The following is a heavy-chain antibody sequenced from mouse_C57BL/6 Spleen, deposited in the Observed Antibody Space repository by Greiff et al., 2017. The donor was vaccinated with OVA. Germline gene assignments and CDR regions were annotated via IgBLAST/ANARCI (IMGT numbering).Heavy chain of an antibody. CDR3: ARTDLYAMDY. V-gene: IGHV1-82*01. J-gene: IGHJ4*01. Sequence: VQLQQSGPELVKPGASVKISCKASGYAFSSSWMNWVKQRPGKGLEWIGRIYTGDGDTNYNGKFKGKATLTADTSSSTAYMQLSSLTSEDSAVYFCARTDLYAMDYWGQGTSVTVSS. CDR1: GYAFSSSW. CDR2: IYTGDGDT.